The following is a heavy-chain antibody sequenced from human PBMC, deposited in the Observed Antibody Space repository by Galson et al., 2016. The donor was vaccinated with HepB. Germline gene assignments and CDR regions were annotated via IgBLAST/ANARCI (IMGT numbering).Heavy chain of an antibody. V-gene: IGHV3-21*01. Sequence: SLRLSCAASGFDFSSYTMNWVRQAPGQGLEWVSSISTSTNYIYYGYSERGRFTISRDNARDSLYLQMNSLRAEDTAVYYCARVVDGYSFRRHWFFDLWGRGTVVTVSS. CDR1: GFDFSSYT. CDR2: ISTSTNYI. J-gene: IGHJ2*01. CDR3: ARVVDGYSFRRHWFFDL. D-gene: IGHD5-18*01.